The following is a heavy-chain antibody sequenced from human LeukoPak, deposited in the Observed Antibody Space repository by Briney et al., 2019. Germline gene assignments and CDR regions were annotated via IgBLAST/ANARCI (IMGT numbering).Heavy chain of an antibody. J-gene: IGHJ3*02. D-gene: IGHD3-10*01. V-gene: IGHV4-30-4*08. CDR3: ALTIRGVPFDAFDI. Sequence: PSETLSLTCTVSGGSISSGDYYWSRIRQPPGKGLEWIGYIYYSGSTYYNPSLKSRVTISVDTSKNQFSLKLRSVTAAATAVYYCALTIRGVPFDAFDIWGQGTMVTVPS. CDR2: IYYSGST. CDR1: GGSISSGDYY.